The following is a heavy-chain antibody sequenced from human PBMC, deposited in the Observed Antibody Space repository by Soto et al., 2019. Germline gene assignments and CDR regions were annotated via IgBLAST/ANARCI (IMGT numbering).Heavy chain of an antibody. Sequence: GGSLRLSCAASGFMFSNHGMHWVRQAPGKGLEWVAVIWSDGNNRYYADSVKGRFTISRDNSKNSLYLQMNSLRAEDTAVYYCVRGDNWNDEASDYWGQGT. J-gene: IGHJ4*02. V-gene: IGHV3-33*01. CDR2: IWSDGNNR. CDR3: VRGDNWNDEASDY. CDR1: GFMFSNHG. D-gene: IGHD1-1*01.